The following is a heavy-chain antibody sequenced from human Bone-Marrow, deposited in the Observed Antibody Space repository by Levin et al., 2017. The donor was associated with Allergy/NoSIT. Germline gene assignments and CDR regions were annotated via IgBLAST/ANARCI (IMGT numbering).Heavy chain of an antibody. CDR3: ARGRDSSGWRASDY. Sequence: GGSLRLSCAASGFTFSDYYMDWVRQAPGKGLEWVGRSRNKANSYSTEDAASVRGRFTISRDDSKNSLYLQMNRLNIEDTAMYYGARGRDSSGWRASDYWGQGTLVTVSS. D-gene: IGHD6-19*01. V-gene: IGHV3-72*01. CDR2: SRNKANSYST. CDR1: GFTFSDYY. J-gene: IGHJ4*02.